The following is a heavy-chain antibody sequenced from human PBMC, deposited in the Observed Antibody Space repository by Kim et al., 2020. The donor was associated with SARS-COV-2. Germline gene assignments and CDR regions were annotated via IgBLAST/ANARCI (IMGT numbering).Heavy chain of an antibody. CDR2: ISYDGSNK. D-gene: IGHD5-18*01. Sequence: GGSLRLSCAASGFTFSSYGMHWVRQAPGKGLEWVAVISYDGSNKYYADSVKGRFTISRDNSKNTLYLQMNSLRAEDTAVYYCAKDRHSYGLTDDWGQGTLVTVSS. V-gene: IGHV3-30*18. CDR3: AKDRHSYGLTDD. CDR1: GFTFSSYG. J-gene: IGHJ4*02.